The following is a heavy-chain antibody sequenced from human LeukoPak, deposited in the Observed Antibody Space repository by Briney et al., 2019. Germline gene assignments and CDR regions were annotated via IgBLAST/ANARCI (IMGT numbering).Heavy chain of an antibody. D-gene: IGHD3-9*01. V-gene: IGHV4-59*01. J-gene: IGHJ4*02. CDR2: IYYSGST. Sequence: SETLSLTCTVSGGSISSYYWSWIRQPPGKGLEWIGYIYYSGSTNYNPSLKSRVTISVDTSTNQFSLKLSSVTAADTAVYYCARGAVYDILTGLYYFDYWGQGTLVTVSS. CDR3: ARGAVYDILTGLYYFDY. CDR1: GGSISSYY.